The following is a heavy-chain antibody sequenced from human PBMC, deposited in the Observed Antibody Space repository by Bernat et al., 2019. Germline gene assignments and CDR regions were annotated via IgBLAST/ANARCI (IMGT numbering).Heavy chain of an antibody. CDR1: GFTFTSSA. CDR3: AAVRWRVLVDP. CDR2: IVVGSGNT. J-gene: IGHJ5*02. D-gene: IGHD2-8*02. Sequence: QMQLVQSGPEVKKPGTSVKVSCKASGFTFTSSAVQWVRQARGQRLEGIGWIVVGSGNTNYAQKFQERVTITRDMSTSTAYMELSSLRSEDTAVYYCAAVRWRVLVDPWGQGTLVTVSS. V-gene: IGHV1-58*01.